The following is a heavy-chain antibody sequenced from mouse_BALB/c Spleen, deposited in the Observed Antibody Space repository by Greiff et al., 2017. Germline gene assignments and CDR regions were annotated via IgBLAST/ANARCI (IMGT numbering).Heavy chain of an antibody. CDR2: IFPGSGNT. V-gene: IGHV1-66*01. CDR1: GYSFTSYY. D-gene: IGHD1-2*01. Sequence: VQLQESGPELVKPGASVKISCKASGYSFTSYYIHWVKQRPGQGLEWIGWIFPGSGNTKYNEKFKGKATLTADTSSSTAYMQLSSLTSEDSAVYFCPITTATFAMDYWGQGTSVTVSS. CDR3: PITTATFAMDY. J-gene: IGHJ4*01.